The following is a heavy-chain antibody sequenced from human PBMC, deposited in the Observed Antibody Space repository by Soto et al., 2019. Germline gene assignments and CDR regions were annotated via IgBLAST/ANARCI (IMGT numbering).Heavy chain of an antibody. D-gene: IGHD3-10*01. CDR1: GFTFSSYG. V-gene: IGHV3-33*01. CDR3: ARGGYYGSGSSDY. CDR2: IWYDGSNK. J-gene: IGHJ4*02. Sequence: QVQLVESGGGVVQPGRSLRLSCAASGFTFSSYGMHWVRQAPGKGLEWVAVIWYDGSNKYYADSVKGRFTISRDNSKNTLYLQMNSLRAEDPAVYYCARGGYYGSGSSDYWGQGTLVTVSS.